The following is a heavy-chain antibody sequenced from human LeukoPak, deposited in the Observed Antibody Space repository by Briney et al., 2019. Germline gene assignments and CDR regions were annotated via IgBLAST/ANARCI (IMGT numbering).Heavy chain of an antibody. D-gene: IGHD6-13*01. CDR3: ARVTRYPLAAAAPYYFDY. CDR2: IYYSGST. Sequence: SETLSLTCTVSGGSISSSSYYWGWIRQPPGKGLEWIGSIYYSGSTYYNPSLKSRVTISVDTSKNQFSLKLSSVTAADTAVYYCARVTRYPLAAAAPYYFDYWGQGTLVTVSS. CDR1: GGSISSSSYY. V-gene: IGHV4-39*07. J-gene: IGHJ4*02.